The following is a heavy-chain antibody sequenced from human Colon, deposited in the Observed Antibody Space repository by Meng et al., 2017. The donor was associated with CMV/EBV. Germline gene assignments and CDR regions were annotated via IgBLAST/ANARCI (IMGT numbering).Heavy chain of an antibody. D-gene: IGHD3-22*01. J-gene: IGHJ5*02. CDR2: ISSSSDI. V-gene: IGHV3-21*06. CDR3: ARVRLPGAYHDSDGSPIKNWFDP. Sequence: GESLKISCAASGFSFRSYGMSWIRQAPGRGLEWVSFISSSSDISYTDPVKGRFTIFRDSAQNLLYLEMIGLRDEDTAVYYCARVRLPGAYHDSDGSPIKNWFDPWGHGTLVTVSS. CDR1: GFSFRSYG.